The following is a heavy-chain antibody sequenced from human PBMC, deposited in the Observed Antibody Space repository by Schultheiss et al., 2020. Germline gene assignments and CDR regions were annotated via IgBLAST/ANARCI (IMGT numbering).Heavy chain of an antibody. Sequence: ASVKVSCKASGYTFTSYGISWVRQAPGQGLEWMGWINPNSGGTNYAQKFQGRVTMTRDTSISTAYMELSSLTSEDTAVYYCARAVSGYSYGDNWFDTWGQGTLVTVSS. CDR2: INPNSGGT. J-gene: IGHJ5*02. D-gene: IGHD5-18*01. CDR3: ARAVSGYSYGDNWFDT. CDR1: GYTFTSYG. V-gene: IGHV1-2*02.